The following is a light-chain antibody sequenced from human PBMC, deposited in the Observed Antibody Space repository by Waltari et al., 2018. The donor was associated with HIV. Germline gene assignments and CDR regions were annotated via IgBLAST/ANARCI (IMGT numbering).Light chain of an antibody. CDR1: QDISNN. V-gene: IGKV1-27*01. Sequence: DIQMTQSPSSLSVSVGDRVIITCRASQDISNNLAWYQQKPGTVPKLLIYAASTLQSGVPSRFSGSGSWTDFTLTIDSLQPEDIATYYCQKYNTAPYTFGQGTNLEI. CDR3: QKYNTAPYT. CDR2: AAS. J-gene: IGKJ2*01.